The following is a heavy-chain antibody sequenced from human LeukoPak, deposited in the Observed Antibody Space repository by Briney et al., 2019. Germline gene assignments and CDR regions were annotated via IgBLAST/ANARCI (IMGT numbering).Heavy chain of an antibody. CDR2: INHSGST. Sequence: SETLSLTCAVYGGSFSGYYWSWIRQPPGKGLEWIGEINHSGSTYYNPSLKSRVTISVDTSKNQFSLKLSSVTAADTAVYYCARHGDYFDWLLSPLDYWGQGTLVTVSS. J-gene: IGHJ4*02. CDR3: ARHGDYFDWLLSPLDY. D-gene: IGHD3-9*01. V-gene: IGHV4-34*01. CDR1: GGSFSGYY.